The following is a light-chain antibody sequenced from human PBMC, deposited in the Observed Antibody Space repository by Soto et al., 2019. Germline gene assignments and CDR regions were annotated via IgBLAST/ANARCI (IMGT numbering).Light chain of an antibody. CDR1: HDISNY. J-gene: IGKJ1*01. CDR3: QEYYSARS. Sequence: DIQMTQSPSSLSASVGDRVSITCRASHDISNYLAWYQQRPGKVPKLLIYAASTLQSGVPSRFSGSGSGTDFTLTISSLLPEDVATYYCQEYYSARSFGQGTKVDIK. V-gene: IGKV1-27*01. CDR2: AAS.